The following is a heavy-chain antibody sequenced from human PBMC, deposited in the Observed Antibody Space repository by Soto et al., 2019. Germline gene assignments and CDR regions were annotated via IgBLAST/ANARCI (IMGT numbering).Heavy chain of an antibody. Sequence: QVQLVESGGGVVQPGRSLRLSCAAAGFTFSSYAMHWVRQAPGKGLEWVAVISYDGSNKYYADSVKGRFTISRDNSKNTLYLQMNSLIAEDTAVYYCARMGEYFDYWGQGTLVTVSS. D-gene: IGHD3-16*01. CDR2: ISYDGSNK. CDR1: GFTFSSYA. J-gene: IGHJ4*02. V-gene: IGHV3-30-3*01. CDR3: ARMGEYFDY.